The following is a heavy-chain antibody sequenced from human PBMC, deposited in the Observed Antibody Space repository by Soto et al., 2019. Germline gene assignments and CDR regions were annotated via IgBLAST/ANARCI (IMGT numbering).Heavy chain of an antibody. V-gene: IGHV4-30-2*01. CDR2: IYHSGST. Sequence: SETLSLTCAVSGGSISSGGYSWSWIRQPPGKGLEWIGYIYHSGSTYYNPSLKSRVTMSLDTSKNQFSLKLTSVTAADTAVYYCAGPWPGAFDYWGQGTLVTVSS. CDR1: GGSISSGGYS. CDR3: AGPWPGAFDY. D-gene: IGHD1-26*01. J-gene: IGHJ4*02.